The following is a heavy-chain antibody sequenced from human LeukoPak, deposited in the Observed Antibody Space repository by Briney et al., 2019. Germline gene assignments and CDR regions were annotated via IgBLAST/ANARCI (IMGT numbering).Heavy chain of an antibody. CDR2: INPDSGGT. J-gene: IGHJ3*02. V-gene: IGHV1-2*02. D-gene: IGHD4-17*01. Sequence: ASVKVSCKASGYTFTGYYMHWVRQAPGHGLEWMGWINPDSGGTNYAQKFQGRVTMTRDTSINTAYMELGRLRSDDTAVYYCARDMTTVTTGAFDIWGQGTMVTVST. CDR1: GYTFTGYY. CDR3: ARDMTTVTTGAFDI.